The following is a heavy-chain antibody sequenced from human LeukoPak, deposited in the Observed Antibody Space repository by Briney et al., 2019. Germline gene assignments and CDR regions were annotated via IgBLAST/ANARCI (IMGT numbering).Heavy chain of an antibody. V-gene: IGHV4-34*01. CDR1: GGSFSGYY. J-gene: IGHJ5*02. D-gene: IGHD2-15*01. Sequence: SETLSLTCAVYGGSFSGYYWSWIRQPPGKGLEWIGEINHSGSTNYNPSLKSRVTISVDPSKSQFSLKLSSVTAADTAVYYCARGFAGIVVVVAATQGWFDPWGQGTLVTVSS. CDR3: ARGFAGIVVVVAATQGWFDP. CDR2: INHSGST.